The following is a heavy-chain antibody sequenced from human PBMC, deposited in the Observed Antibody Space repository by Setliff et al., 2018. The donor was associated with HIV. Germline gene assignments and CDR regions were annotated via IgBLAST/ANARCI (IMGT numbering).Heavy chain of an antibody. Sequence: HPGGSLRLSCETSGFTFSNYGIHWVRQAPGKGLEWVAVVLYDGTTKYYGDSVKGRFTITRDDAKNSLYLQMNSLRAEDTAVYYCARGAATMAFDLWGQGTMVTVS. CDR2: VLYDGTTK. J-gene: IGHJ3*01. CDR1: GFTFSNYG. V-gene: IGHV3-30*03. D-gene: IGHD6-25*01. CDR3: ARGAATMAFDL.